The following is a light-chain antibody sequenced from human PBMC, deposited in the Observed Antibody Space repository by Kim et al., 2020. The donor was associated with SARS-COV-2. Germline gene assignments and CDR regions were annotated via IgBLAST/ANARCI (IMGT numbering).Light chain of an antibody. V-gene: IGLV3-19*01. CDR1: SLRSYC. J-gene: IGLJ2*01. CDR3: NSRDSNDYVV. Sequence: SSELTQDPAVSVALGQTVRITCQGDSLRSYCATWYQQKPGQAPKVVIYGKDNRPSGVPDRFSGSSSGNTAYLTITGTQAGDEADYYCNSRDSNDYVVFGGGTKVTVL. CDR2: GKD.